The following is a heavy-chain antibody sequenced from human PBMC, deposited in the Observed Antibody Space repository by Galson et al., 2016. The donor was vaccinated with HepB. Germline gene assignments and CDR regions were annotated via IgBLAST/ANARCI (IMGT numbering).Heavy chain of an antibody. CDR1: GFTFSDYT. CDR3: AKGRAAGLVDWFDP. V-gene: IGHV3-23*01. Sequence: SLRLSCAASGFTFSDYTIMWVRQAPGKGLEWVSTVPGSGLGPFYGDSVRGRFSISRDNSRNTVSLLMNSLRVEDTAVYYCAKGRAAGLVDWFDPWGQGTLVTVSP. CDR2: VPGSGLGP. J-gene: IGHJ5*02. D-gene: IGHD6-13*01.